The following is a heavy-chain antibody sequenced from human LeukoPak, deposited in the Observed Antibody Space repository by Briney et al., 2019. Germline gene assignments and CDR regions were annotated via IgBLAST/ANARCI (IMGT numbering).Heavy chain of an antibody. CDR2: IIPIFGTA. D-gene: IGHD4-11*01. J-gene: IGHJ4*02. Sequence: SVKVSCKASGYTFTSYGISWVRQAPGQGLEWMGGIIPIFGTANYAQKFQGRVTITADESTSTAYMELSSLRSEDTAVYYCASSNPNPDYWGQGTLVTVSP. CDR3: ASSNPNPDY. CDR1: GYTFTSYG. V-gene: IGHV1-69*13.